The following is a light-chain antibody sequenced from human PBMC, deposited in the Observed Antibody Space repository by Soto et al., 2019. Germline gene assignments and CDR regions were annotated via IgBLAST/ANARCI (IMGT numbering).Light chain of an antibody. CDR2: KAS. Sequence: DIPMTQSPSPLSASVGDRVTITCRASQSIGSWLAWYQQKPGKAPKLLIYKASSLESGVPPRFSGSGSGTEFALTISSLQPDDFATYYCQQYDSYSRTFGQGTKVDIK. CDR1: QSIGSW. V-gene: IGKV1-5*03. J-gene: IGKJ1*01. CDR3: QQYDSYSRT.